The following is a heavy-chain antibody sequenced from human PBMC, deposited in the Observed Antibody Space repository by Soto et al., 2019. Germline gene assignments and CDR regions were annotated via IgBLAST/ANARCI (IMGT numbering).Heavy chain of an antibody. CDR1: GGPFSGYY. CDR2: INHSGST. V-gene: IGHV4-34*01. J-gene: IGHJ4*01. Sequence: LSLTCAVYGGPFSGYYCSWIRQPPATRLEWIGDINHSGSTNYNPSPKGRVTISVDTAKSQFSLKLCSVTAADTAVYYCARGLGSGVGTAIRRGLFDYWGQGTLLTVSS. CDR3: ARGLGSGVGTAIRRGLFDY. D-gene: IGHD2-21*02.